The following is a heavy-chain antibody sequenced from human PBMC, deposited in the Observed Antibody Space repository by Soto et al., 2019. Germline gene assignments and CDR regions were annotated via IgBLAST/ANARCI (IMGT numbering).Heavy chain of an antibody. D-gene: IGHD5-12*01. Sequence: PSETLSLTCTVSGGSISSSSYYWGWIRQPPGKGLEWIGSIYYSGSTYYNPSLKSRVTISVDTSKNQFSLKLSSVTAADTAVYYCARHLADGYNYFLNWFDPWGQGTLVTVSS. CDR2: IYYSGST. J-gene: IGHJ5*02. V-gene: IGHV4-39*01. CDR3: ARHLADGYNYFLNWFDP. CDR1: GGSISSSSYY.